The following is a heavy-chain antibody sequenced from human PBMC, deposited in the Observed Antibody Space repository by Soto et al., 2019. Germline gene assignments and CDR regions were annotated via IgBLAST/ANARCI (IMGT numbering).Heavy chain of an antibody. Sequence: PGGSLRLSCAASGFTVSSNYMSWVRQAPGKGLEWVSVIYSGGSTYYADSVKGRFTISRDNSKNTLYLQMNSLSAEDTAVYYCARARTGARRYYYDSSGYPPDRYGMDVWGRGTKVTVSS. CDR1: GFTVSSNY. CDR2: IYSGGST. J-gene: IGHJ6*02. CDR3: ARARTGARRYYYDSSGYPPDRYGMDV. D-gene: IGHD3-22*01. V-gene: IGHV3-53*01.